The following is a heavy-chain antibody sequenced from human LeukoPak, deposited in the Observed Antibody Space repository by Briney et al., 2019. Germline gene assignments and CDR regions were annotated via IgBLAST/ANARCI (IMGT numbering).Heavy chain of an antibody. V-gene: IGHV4-4*07. CDR1: GGSIGSYY. Sequence: SETLSLTCTVSGGSIGSYYWSWIRQPAGKGLEWIGRIYTSGSTNYNPSLKSRVTMSVDTSKNQSSLKLSSVTAAGTAVYYCAREAIFGVYNWFDPWGQGTLVTVSS. CDR2: IYTSGST. CDR3: AREAIFGVYNWFDP. J-gene: IGHJ5*02. D-gene: IGHD3-3*01.